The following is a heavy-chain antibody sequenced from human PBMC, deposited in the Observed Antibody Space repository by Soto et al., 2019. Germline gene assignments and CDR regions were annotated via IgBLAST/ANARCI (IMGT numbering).Heavy chain of an antibody. CDR3: AGEVEVGATRAAY. J-gene: IGHJ4*02. D-gene: IGHD1-26*01. CDR1: GGTFSSYA. V-gene: IGHV1-69*13. Sequence: SVKVSCKASGGTFSSYAISWVRQTPGQGLEWMGGIIPIFGTANYAQKFQGRVTITADESTSTAYMEPSSLRSEDTAVYYCAGEVEVGATRAAYWGQGTLVTVSS. CDR2: IIPIFGTA.